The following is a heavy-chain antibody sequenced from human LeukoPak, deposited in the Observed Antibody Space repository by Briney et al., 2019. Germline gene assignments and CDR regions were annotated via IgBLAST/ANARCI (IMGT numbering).Heavy chain of an antibody. CDR2: IDSDGRIT. CDR1: GFTFSSHW. CDR3: ARDYNWNPPDY. Sequence: VGPLRLSCAASGFTFSSHWMRCVRQVPGKGRLWVSRIDSDGRITTYADSVKGRFTISRDNAKNTLYLQMNTLRDEDTAVYYCARDYNWNPPDYWGQGTLVTVSS. D-gene: IGHD1-1*01. V-gene: IGHV3-74*01. J-gene: IGHJ4*02.